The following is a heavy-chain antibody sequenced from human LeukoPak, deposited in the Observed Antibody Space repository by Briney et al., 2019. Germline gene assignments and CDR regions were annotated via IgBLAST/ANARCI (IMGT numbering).Heavy chain of an antibody. J-gene: IGHJ4*02. CDR1: GFTFNTYT. V-gene: IGHV3-33*08. CDR3: ARDRGGVVATPCDY. CDR2: IWYDGSNK. D-gene: IGHD5-12*01. Sequence: GGSLRLSCAASGFTFNTYTMNWVRQAPGKGLEWVAVIWYDGSNKYYADSVKGRFTISRDNSKNTLYLQMNSLRAEDTAVYYCARDRGGVVATPCDYWGQGTLVTVSS.